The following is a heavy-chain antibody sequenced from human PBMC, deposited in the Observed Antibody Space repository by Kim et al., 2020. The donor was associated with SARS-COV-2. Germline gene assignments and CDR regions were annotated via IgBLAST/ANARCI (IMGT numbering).Heavy chain of an antibody. CDR3: SRVAATGGNSLYYYGLDV. D-gene: IGHD6-13*01. CDR2: ISYDGSNK. CDR1: GFTFSDYA. V-gene: IGHV3-30*04. Sequence: GGSLRLSCLASGFTFSDYAMHWVCQAPGKGLQWVAVISYDGSNKGYADSVKGRFTISRDNSKNTLFLQMNCLRREDTAVYLCSRVAATGGNSLYYYGLDV. J-gene: IGHJ6*01.